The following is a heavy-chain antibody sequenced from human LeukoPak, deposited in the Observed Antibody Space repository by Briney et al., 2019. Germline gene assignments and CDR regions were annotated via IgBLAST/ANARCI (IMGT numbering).Heavy chain of an antibody. J-gene: IGHJ4*02. CDR1: GFTFRSYA. Sequence: GGSLRLSCAASGFTFRSYAMNWVRQAPGKGVGWVSALSGSGGRTYYADSVRGRFTISRDNSKNTLYLQMSSLRVEDTAVYYCAESGVVVPAAFDYWGQGTLVTVSS. D-gene: IGHD2-15*01. CDR3: AESGVVVPAAFDY. V-gene: IGHV3-23*01. CDR2: LSGSGGRT.